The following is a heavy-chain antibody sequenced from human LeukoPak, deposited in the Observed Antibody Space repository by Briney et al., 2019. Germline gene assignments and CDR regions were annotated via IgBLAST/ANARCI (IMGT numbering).Heavy chain of an antibody. CDR1: GFTFSRNG. CDR2: IRKDGSDK. Sequence: GGSLRLSCGASGFTFSRNGMHWVRQAPGKGLEWVAYIRKDGSDKYYADSVKGRFTISRDSSKNMVYLQMNSLRAEDTAVYYCANLRYWGQGTLVTVSS. CDR3: ANLRY. J-gene: IGHJ4*02. V-gene: IGHV3-30*02.